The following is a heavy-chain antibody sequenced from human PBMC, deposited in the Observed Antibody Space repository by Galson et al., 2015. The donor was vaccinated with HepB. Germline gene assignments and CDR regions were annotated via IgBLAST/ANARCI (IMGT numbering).Heavy chain of an antibody. CDR2: ISYDGSNK. V-gene: IGHV3-30*18. CDR1: GFTFSSYG. J-gene: IGHJ6*02. CDR3: AKGGRLTGTFGGVIVIPYYYYGMDV. D-gene: IGHD3-16*02. Sequence: SLRLSCAASGFTFSSYGMHWVRQAPGKGLEWVAVISYDGSNKYYADSVKGRFTISRDNSKNTLYLQMNSLRAEDTAVYYCAKGGRLTGTFGGVIVIPYYYYGMDVWGQGTTVTVSS.